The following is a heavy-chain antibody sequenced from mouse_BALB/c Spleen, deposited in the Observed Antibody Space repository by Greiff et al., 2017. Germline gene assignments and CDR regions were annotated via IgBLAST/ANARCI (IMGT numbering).Heavy chain of an antibody. Sequence: QVQLQQSGAELAKPGASVKMSCKASGYTFTSYWMHWVKQRPGQGLEWIGYINPSTGYTEYNQKFKDKATLTADKSSSTAYMQLSSLTSADSAVYYCARSGLRLGAMDYWGQGTSVTVSS. D-gene: IGHD2-4*01. CDR2: INPSTGYT. V-gene: IGHV1-7*01. J-gene: IGHJ4*01. CDR1: GYTFTSYW. CDR3: ARSGLRLGAMDY.